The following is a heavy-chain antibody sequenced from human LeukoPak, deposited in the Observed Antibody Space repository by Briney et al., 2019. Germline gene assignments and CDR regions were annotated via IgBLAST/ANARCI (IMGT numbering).Heavy chain of an antibody. Sequence: PSETLSLTCTVSSGSISSTSYYWGWIRQPPGKGLEWIGSIYFSGYTYYNPSLKSRVTISVDTSKNQFSLKLSSVTAADTAVYYCARDANYDFWSGYAFDIWGQGTMVTVSS. CDR3: ARDANYDFWSGYAFDI. D-gene: IGHD3-3*01. CDR2: IYFSGYT. CDR1: SGSISSTSYY. V-gene: IGHV4-39*07. J-gene: IGHJ3*02.